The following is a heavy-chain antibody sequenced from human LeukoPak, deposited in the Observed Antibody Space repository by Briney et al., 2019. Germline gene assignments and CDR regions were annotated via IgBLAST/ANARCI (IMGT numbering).Heavy chain of an antibody. D-gene: IGHD6-13*01. CDR2: VYYSGST. CDR1: GGSISSSSYY. Sequence: SETLSLTCTVSGGSISSSSYYWGWIRQPPGKGLEWIGSVYYSGSTYYNPSPKSRVTISVDTSKNQFSLKLSSVTAADTAVYYCARGFLISSSWYSGYNWFDPWGQGTLVTVSS. CDR3: ARGFLISSSWYSGYNWFDP. J-gene: IGHJ5*02. V-gene: IGHV4-39*01.